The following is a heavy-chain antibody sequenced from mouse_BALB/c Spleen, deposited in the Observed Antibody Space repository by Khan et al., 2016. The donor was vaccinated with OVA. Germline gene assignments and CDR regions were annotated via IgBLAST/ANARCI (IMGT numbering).Heavy chain of an antibody. CDR2: INPRSGYT. CDR1: GYIFTSNT. Sequence: QIQLVQSGAELARPGASVRMSCKASGYIFTSNTMHWIKQRPGQGLEWIGYINPRSGYTNYNQNFKDKATLTADKSSSTAYMQLSSLTSEDSAVYYCARRTTGYTMDSWGQGTSVTVSS. V-gene: IGHV1-4*01. D-gene: IGHD2-14*01. CDR3: ARRTTGYTMDS. J-gene: IGHJ4*01.